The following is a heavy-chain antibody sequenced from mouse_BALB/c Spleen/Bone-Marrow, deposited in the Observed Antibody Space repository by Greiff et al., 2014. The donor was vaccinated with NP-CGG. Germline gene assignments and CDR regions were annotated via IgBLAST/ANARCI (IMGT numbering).Heavy chain of an antibody. CDR3: ARRETTALDY. CDR1: GYTFTSYW. D-gene: IGHD1-2*01. J-gene: IGHJ2*01. V-gene: IGHV1-7*01. Sequence: QVQLKESGAELAKPGASVKMSCKASGYTFTSYWMHWVKQRPGQGLEWIGYINPSTGYTEYNQKFKDKAILTADKSSSTAYMQLSSLTSEDSAVYYCARRETTALDYWGQGTTLTVSS. CDR2: INPSTGYT.